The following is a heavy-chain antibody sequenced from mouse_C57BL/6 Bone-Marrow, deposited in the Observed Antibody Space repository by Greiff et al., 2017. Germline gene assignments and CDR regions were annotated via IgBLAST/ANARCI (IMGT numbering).Heavy chain of an antibody. Sequence: VQLQQSGAELVRPGASVKLSCTASGFNIKDDYMHWVKQRPEQGLEWIGWIDPENGDTEYASKFQGKATITADTSSNTAYLQLSSLTSEDTAVYYCTTYDGSSGGYFDYCGRGTTLTLSS. J-gene: IGHJ2*01. V-gene: IGHV14-4*01. CDR1: GFNIKDDY. CDR2: IDPENGDT. D-gene: IGHD1-1*01. CDR3: TTYDGSSGGYFDY.